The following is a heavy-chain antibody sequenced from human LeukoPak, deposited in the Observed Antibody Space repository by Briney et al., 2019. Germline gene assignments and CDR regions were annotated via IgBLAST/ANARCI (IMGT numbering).Heavy chain of an antibody. D-gene: IGHD3-10*01. Sequence: PGGSLRLSCAASGFTVSSNYMSWVRQGPGKGLEWVSIIYSGGRTDYADSVKGRFTISRDNSKNTLYLQMNSLRAEDTAVYYCARGKDRVLQDAFDIWGQGTMVTVSS. CDR2: IYSGGRT. CDR1: GFTVSSNY. J-gene: IGHJ3*02. V-gene: IGHV3-53*01. CDR3: ARGKDRVLQDAFDI.